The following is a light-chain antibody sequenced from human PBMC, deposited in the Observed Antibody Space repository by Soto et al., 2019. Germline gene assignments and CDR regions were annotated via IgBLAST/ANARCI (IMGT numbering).Light chain of an antibody. CDR3: QQYATYSQWT. Sequence: DIQMTQSPSTLSASLGDRVTITCRASQSISRWLAWYQQKPGKVPKLLISDVSSLERGVPSRFSGSGSGTEFTLTISSLQPDDFATYHCQQYATYSQWTFGQGTKVEI. V-gene: IGKV1-5*01. CDR1: QSISRW. CDR2: DVS. J-gene: IGKJ1*01.